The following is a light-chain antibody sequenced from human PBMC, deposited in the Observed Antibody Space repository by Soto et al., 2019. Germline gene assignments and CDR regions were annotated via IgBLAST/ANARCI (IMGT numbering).Light chain of an antibody. J-gene: IGKJ1*01. CDR2: GAS. CDR1: QNVGKNF. CDR3: LQSASSPRT. V-gene: IGKV3-20*01. Sequence: EIVLTQSPGTLSLSPGERAILSCRASQNVGKNFLTWYQQKPGQAPRLLVYGASTRATGIPDRFVGSGSGTDFTLTISRLEPEDFAVYFCLQSASSPRTFGQGTTVEIK.